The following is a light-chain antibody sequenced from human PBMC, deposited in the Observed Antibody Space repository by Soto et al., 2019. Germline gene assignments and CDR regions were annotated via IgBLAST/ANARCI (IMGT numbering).Light chain of an antibody. J-gene: IGLJ1*01. CDR1: SSDVGGYNY. CDR2: EVT. V-gene: IGLV2-14*01. CDR3: SSYTSSSTQV. Sequence: QSVLTQPASVSGSPGQSITISCTGTSSDVGGYNYVAWFLQHPGKAPKLIIYEVTNRPSGVSSRFSGSKSGNTASLTISGLQAEDEADYYCSSYTSSSTQVFGTGTKVTVL.